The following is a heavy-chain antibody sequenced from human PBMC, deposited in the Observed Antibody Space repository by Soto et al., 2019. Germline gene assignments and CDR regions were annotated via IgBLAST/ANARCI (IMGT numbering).Heavy chain of an antibody. CDR3: ARLGSGYDFIFDY. Sequence: SETLSLTCTVSGASINSGGYYWGCIRQPPGKGLEWIGSIYYSGSTYYNPSLKSRVTISVDTSKNQFSLKLSSVTAADTAVYYCARLGSGYDFIFDYWGQGTLVTVSS. V-gene: IGHV4-39*01. D-gene: IGHD5-12*01. CDR1: GASINSGGYY. J-gene: IGHJ4*02. CDR2: IYYSGST.